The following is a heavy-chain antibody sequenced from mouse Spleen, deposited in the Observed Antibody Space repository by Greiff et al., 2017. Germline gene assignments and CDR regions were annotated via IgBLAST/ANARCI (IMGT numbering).Heavy chain of an antibody. V-gene: IGHV7-3*01. CDR2: IRNKANGYTT. CDR3: ARVGSSHAMDY. CDR1: GFTFTDYY. D-gene: IGHD1-1*01. Sequence: DVMLVESGGGLVQPGGSLSLSCAASGFTFTDYYMRWVRQPPGKALEWLGFIRNKANGYTTEYSASVKGRFTISRDNSQSILYLQMNALRAEDSATYYCARVGSSHAMDYWGQGTSVTVSS. J-gene: IGHJ4*01.